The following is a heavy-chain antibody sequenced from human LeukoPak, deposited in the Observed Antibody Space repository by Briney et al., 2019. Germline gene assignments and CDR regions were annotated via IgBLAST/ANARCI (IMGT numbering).Heavy chain of an antibody. CDR2: ISSSSSTI. J-gene: IGHJ6*03. Sequence: GGSLRLSCAASGFTFSSYSMNWVRQAPGKGLEWVSYISSSSSTIYYADSVKGRFTISRDNAKNSLYLQMNSLRAEDTAVYYCARDSVVVTAMHYYYYMDVWGKGTTVTVSS. CDR3: ARDSVVVTAMHYYYYMDV. CDR1: GFTFSSYS. D-gene: IGHD2-21*02. V-gene: IGHV3-48*01.